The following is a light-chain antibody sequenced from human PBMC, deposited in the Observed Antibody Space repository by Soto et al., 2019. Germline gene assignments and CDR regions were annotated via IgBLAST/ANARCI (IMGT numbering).Light chain of an antibody. CDR3: QQYATYSPEWT. Sequence: DIQMTQSPSTLSASVGDSVAVTCRARQSIGTWLAWYQQEAGTAPKLLIDGASRLETGVSSRFSGTGSGTKFTLTITSLHPDDFATYYCQQYATYSPEWTFGQGTKVDI. V-gene: IGKV1-5*01. CDR1: QSIGTW. J-gene: IGKJ1*01. CDR2: GAS.